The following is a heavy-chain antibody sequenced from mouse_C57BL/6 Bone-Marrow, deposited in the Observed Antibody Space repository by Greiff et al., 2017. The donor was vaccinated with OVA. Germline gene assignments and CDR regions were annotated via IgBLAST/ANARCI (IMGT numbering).Heavy chain of an antibody. Sequence: VQLKQSGAELVRPGASVTLSCKASGYTFTDYEMHWVKQTPVHGLEWIGAIDPETGGTAYNQKFKGKAILTADKSSSTAYMELRSLTSEDSAVYYCTRCNQGYFDVWGTGTTVTVSS. D-gene: IGHD2-1*01. CDR2: IDPETGGT. CDR1: GYTFTDYE. CDR3: TRCNQGYFDV. V-gene: IGHV1-15*01. J-gene: IGHJ1*03.